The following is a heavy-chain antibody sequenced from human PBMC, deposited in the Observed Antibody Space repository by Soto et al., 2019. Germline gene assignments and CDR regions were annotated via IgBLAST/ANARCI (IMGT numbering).Heavy chain of an antibody. D-gene: IGHD2-2*01. CDR2: IDPSDSYT. Sequence: GESLKISCKGSGYSFTSYWISWVRQMPGKGLEWMGRIDPSDSYTNYSPSFQGHVTISADKSISTAYLQWSSLKASDTAMYYCATLGYCSSNSCYGGYYYYYGMDVWGQGTTVTVSS. V-gene: IGHV5-10-1*01. CDR1: GYSFTSYW. J-gene: IGHJ6*02. CDR3: ATLGYCSSNSCYGGYYYYYGMDV.